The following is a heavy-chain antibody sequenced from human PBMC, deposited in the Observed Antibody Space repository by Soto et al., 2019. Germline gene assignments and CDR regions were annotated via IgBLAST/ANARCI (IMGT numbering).Heavy chain of an antibody. D-gene: IGHD2-15*01. Sequence: SETLSLTCTVSGGSISSGGYSWSWIRQPPGKGLEWIGYIYHSGSTYYNPSLKSRVTISVDRSKNQFSLKLTSVTAADTAVYYCARLGGVVAASDFDYWGQGTLVTVSS. V-gene: IGHV4-30-2*01. CDR1: GGSISSGGYS. J-gene: IGHJ4*02. CDR2: IYHSGST. CDR3: ARLGGVVAASDFDY.